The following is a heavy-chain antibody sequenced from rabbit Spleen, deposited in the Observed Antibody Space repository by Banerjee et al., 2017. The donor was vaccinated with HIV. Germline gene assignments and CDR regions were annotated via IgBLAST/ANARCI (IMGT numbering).Heavy chain of an antibody. D-gene: IGHD8-1*01. V-gene: IGHV1S40*01. Sequence: VESGGDLVKPGASLTLTCTASGVSFSFNNYMCWVRQAPGKGLEWIGCVDVGSSGFTYFASWAKGWFTISKISSTTVTLQMTSLTAADTATYFCARDAATSFSSYGMDLWGPGTLVTVS. CDR2: VDVGSSGFT. J-gene: IGHJ6*01. CDR1: GVSFSFNNY. CDR3: ARDAATSFSSYGMDL.